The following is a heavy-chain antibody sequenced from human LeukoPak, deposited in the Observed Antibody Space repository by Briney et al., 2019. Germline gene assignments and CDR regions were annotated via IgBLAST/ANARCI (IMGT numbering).Heavy chain of an antibody. J-gene: IGHJ4*02. D-gene: IGHD5-18*01. CDR2: ISGSGGST. Sequence: GGSLRLSCAASGFTFSSYGMSWVRQAPGKGLEWVSAISGSGGSTYYADSVKGRFTISRDNSKNTLYLQMNSLRAEDTAVYYCAKDGGYSYGYDWGQGTLVTVSS. CDR3: AKDGGYSYGYD. CDR1: GFTFSSYG. V-gene: IGHV3-23*01.